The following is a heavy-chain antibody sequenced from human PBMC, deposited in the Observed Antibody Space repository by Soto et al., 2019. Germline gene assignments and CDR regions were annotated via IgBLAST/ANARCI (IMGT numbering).Heavy chain of an antibody. CDR2: IIPILRTP. CDR3: ARDKDRQRLGGNYYYITDV. V-gene: IGHV1-69*12. D-gene: IGHD5-12*01. CDR1: GGTFSSYA. Sequence: QVQLVQSGAEVKKPGSSVKVSCKASGGTFSSYAISWVRQAPGQGLEWMGGIIPILRTPDYAQKFHGRVTIHADESARTAYMELSSLRSEDTAVYYCARDKDRQRLGGNYYYITDVWGQGTTVTVSS. J-gene: IGHJ6*02.